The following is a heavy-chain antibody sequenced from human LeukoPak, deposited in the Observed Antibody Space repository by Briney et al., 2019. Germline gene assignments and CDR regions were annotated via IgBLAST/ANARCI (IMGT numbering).Heavy chain of an antibody. CDR2: IYTSGST. Sequence: SETPSLTCSVSGGSMSSYYWSRIRQPAGKGLEWIGRIYTSGSTNYNPSPKSRVTMSVDTSKNQFSLKLSSVTAADTAVYYCARGSHYYDSSGYRFDYWGQGTLVTVSS. CDR3: ARGSHYYDSSGYRFDY. CDR1: GGSMSSYY. D-gene: IGHD3-22*01. J-gene: IGHJ4*02. V-gene: IGHV4-4*07.